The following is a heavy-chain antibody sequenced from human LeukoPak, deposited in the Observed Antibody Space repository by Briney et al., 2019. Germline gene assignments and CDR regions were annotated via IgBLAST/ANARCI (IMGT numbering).Heavy chain of an antibody. J-gene: IGHJ4*02. D-gene: IGHD1-1*01. CDR3: AKGYNWNDSY. CDR2: ISADGSNK. Sequence: GGSLRLSCAASGFTFSAYGMHWVRQAPGKGLEWVAVISADGSNKHYADSVKGRFIISRDNSKNTLYLQMNSLGPEDSAVYYCAKGYNWNDSYWGQGTLVTVSS. V-gene: IGHV3-30*18. CDR1: GFTFSAYG.